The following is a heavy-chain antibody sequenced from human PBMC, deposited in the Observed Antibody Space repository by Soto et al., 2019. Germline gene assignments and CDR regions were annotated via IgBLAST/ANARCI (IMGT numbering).Heavy chain of an antibody. D-gene: IGHD3-10*01. V-gene: IGHV1-18*01. CDR3: VRFYYGSGSYPLIYVMDV. J-gene: IGHJ6*02. CDR1: GYTFTSYG. Sequence: ASVKVSCKASGYTFTSYGISWGRQAPGKGLEWRGWISAYNGNTNYAQKLQGRVTMTTDTSTSTAYMELRSLRSDDTAVYYCVRFYYGSGSYPLIYVMDVWGQGTSVTVSS. CDR2: ISAYNGNT.